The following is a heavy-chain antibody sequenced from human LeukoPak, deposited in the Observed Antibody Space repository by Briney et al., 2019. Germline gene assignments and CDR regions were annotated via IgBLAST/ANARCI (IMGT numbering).Heavy chain of an antibody. Sequence: GGSLRLSCAASGFTFSSYAMHWVRQAPGKGLEWVAVISYDGSNKYYADSVKGRFTISRDNSKNTLYLQMNSLRAEDTAVYYCARDSVVGATRIASDIWGQGTMVTVSS. CDR2: ISYDGSNK. CDR3: ARDSVVGATRIASDI. J-gene: IGHJ3*02. CDR1: GFTFSSYA. V-gene: IGHV3-30*01. D-gene: IGHD1-26*01.